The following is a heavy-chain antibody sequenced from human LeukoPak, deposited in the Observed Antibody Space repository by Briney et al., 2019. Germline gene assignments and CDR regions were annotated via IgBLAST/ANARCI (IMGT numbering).Heavy chain of an antibody. D-gene: IGHD6-19*01. V-gene: IGHV4-34*01. CDR1: GGSFSGYY. CDR2: INHSGST. CDR3: ARGLGSGWSDY. J-gene: IGHJ4*02. Sequence: SETLSLTCAVYGGSFSGYYWSWIRQPPGKGLEWIGEINHSGSTNYNPSLKSRVTLSVDTSKNQFSLKLSSVTAADTAVYYCARGLGSGWSDYWGQGTLVTVSS.